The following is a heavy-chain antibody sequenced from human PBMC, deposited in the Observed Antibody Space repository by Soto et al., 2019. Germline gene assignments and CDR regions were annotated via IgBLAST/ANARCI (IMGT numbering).Heavy chain of an antibody. Sequence: QVQLVQSGAEVKKPGASVKVSCKASGYTFTSYDINWVLQATVQGLEWMGWMNPNSGNTGYAQKFQGRVTMTRNTSISTAYMELSSLRSEDTAVYYCARGKGIAVAGWDYFDYWGQGTLVTVSS. D-gene: IGHD6-19*01. V-gene: IGHV1-8*01. CDR3: ARGKGIAVAGWDYFDY. CDR2: MNPNSGNT. J-gene: IGHJ4*02. CDR1: GYTFTSYD.